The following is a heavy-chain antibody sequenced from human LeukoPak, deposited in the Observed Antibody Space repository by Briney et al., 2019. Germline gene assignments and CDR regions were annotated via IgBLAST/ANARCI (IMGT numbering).Heavy chain of an antibody. V-gene: IGHV4-59*01. J-gene: IGHJ4*02. Sequence: SETLSLTCTVSGGSISSYYWSWIRQPPGKGPEWIGYIYYSGSTNYNPSLKSRVTISVDTSKNQFSLKLSSVTAADTAVYYCARTLRTQAFDYWGQGTLVTVSS. CDR3: ARTLRTQAFDY. CDR2: IYYSGST. CDR1: GGSISSYY. D-gene: IGHD1-14*01.